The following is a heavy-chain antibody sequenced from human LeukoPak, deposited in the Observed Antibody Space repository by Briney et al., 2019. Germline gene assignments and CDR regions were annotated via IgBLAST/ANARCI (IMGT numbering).Heavy chain of an antibody. CDR3: ARFFYSSSSRFDY. J-gene: IGHJ4*02. Sequence: SETLSLTCTVSGGSISSYYWSWIRQPPGKGLEWIGYIYYSGSTNYNPSLKSRVTISVDTSKNQFSLKLSSVTAADTAVYYCARFFYSSSSRFDYWGQGTLVTVSS. V-gene: IGHV4-59*08. CDR1: GGSISSYY. CDR2: IYYSGST. D-gene: IGHD6-6*01.